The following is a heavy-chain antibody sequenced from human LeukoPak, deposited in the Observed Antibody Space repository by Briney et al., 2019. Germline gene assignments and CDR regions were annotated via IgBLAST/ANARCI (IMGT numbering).Heavy chain of an antibody. D-gene: IGHD2-2*01. V-gene: IGHV4-34*01. CDR1: GGSFSGYY. Sequence: SETLSLTCAVYGGSFSGYYWSWIRQPPGKGLEWIGEINHSGSTNYNPSLKSRVTISVDTSKNQFSLKLSPVTAADTAVYYCARGYQRFDHWGQGTLVTVSS. J-gene: IGHJ4*02. CDR3: ARGYQRFDH. CDR2: INHSGST.